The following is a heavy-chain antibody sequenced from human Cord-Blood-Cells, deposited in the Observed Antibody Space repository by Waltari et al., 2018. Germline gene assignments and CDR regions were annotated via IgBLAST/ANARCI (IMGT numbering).Heavy chain of an antibody. CDR3: ARTGPVLRYFDWFSHPLHYYYGMDV. V-gene: IGHV4-39*01. D-gene: IGHD3-9*01. CDR2: IYYSGST. Sequence: QLQLQESGPGLVKPSETLSLTCTVSGGSISSSSYYWGWIRHPPGKGLEWIGSIYYSGSTYYTPSLKVRFTISVDTSKNQFSLKLSSVTAADTAVYYCARTGPVLRYFDWFSHPLHYYYGMDVWGQGTTVTVSS. J-gene: IGHJ6*02. CDR1: GGSISSSSYY.